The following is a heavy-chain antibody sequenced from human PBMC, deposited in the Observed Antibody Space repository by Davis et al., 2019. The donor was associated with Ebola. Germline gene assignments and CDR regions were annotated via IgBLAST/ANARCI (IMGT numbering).Heavy chain of an antibody. D-gene: IGHD2-2*01. CDR1: GFTFSSYA. V-gene: IGHV3-30*04. J-gene: IGHJ6*04. Sequence: PGGSLRLSCAASGFTFSSYAMHWVRQAPGKGLEWVAVISYDGNNKYYADSVKGRFTISRDNFKNTLYLQMNSLRAEDTAVYYCARDALSADASGGMDVWGKGTTVTVSS. CDR3: ARDALSADASGGMDV. CDR2: ISYDGNNK.